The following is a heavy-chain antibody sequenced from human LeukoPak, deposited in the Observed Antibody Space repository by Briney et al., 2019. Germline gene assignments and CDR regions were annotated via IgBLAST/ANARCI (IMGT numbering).Heavy chain of an antibody. J-gene: IGHJ3*02. D-gene: IGHD6-13*01. V-gene: IGHV3-30*03. Sequence: PGGSLRLSCAASGFTFSSYGMHWVRQAPGKGLEWVAVISYDGSNKYYADSVKGRFTISRDNVKNSLYLQMNSLRVEDTAVYYCARDGAYSASNIWGQGTMVAVSS. CDR1: GFTFSSYG. CDR3: ARDGAYSASNI. CDR2: ISYDGSNK.